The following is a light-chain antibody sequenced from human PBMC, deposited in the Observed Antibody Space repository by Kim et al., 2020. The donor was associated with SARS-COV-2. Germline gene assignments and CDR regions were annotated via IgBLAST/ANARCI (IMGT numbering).Light chain of an antibody. V-gene: IGLV3-21*03. CDR1: NIGSKS. Sequence: VAPGNTAMITCGGNNIGSKSVYWYQQKPGQAPVLVVDDDSDRPSGIPERFSGSNSGNTATLTISRVEAGDEADYYCQVWDSSSDVVFGGGTQLTVL. CDR3: QVWDSSSDVV. CDR2: DDS. J-gene: IGLJ2*01.